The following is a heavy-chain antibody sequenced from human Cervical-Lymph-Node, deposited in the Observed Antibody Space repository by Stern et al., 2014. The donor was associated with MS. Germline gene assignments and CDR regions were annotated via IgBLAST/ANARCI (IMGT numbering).Heavy chain of an antibody. CDR3: ARSLCSGADDCYLNYFDP. CDR1: GYKFSAYE. V-gene: IGHV1-2*02. D-gene: IGHD2-21*02. J-gene: IGHJ5*02. Sequence: VQLVQSGAAMKKPGASVKVSCEASGYKFSAYEMNWLRQAPGQGLEWMGKINPYNGDTKSAQKFLGRVTMTRDTSMGTAYMELSSLRSDDTAVYYCARSLCSGADDCYLNYFDPWGQGTLVTVSA. CDR2: INPYNGDT.